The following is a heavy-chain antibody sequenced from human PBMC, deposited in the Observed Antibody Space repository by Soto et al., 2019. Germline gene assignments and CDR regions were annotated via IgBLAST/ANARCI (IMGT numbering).Heavy chain of an antibody. V-gene: IGHV4-34*01. CDR1: GGSFSGYY. J-gene: IGHJ4*02. Sequence: SETLSLTCAVYGGSFSGYYWSWIRQPPGKGLEWIGEINHSGSTNYNPSLKSRVTISVDRSKNQFSLKLNSMTAADTAVYYCERGFGLTGYYTPDYFDYWGQGTLVTVSS. CDR3: ERGFGLTGYYTPDYFDY. CDR2: INHSGST. D-gene: IGHD3-9*01.